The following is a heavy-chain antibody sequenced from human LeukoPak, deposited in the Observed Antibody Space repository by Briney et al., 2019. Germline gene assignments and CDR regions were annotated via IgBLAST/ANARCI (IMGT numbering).Heavy chain of an antibody. CDR2: IRGGGGDT. D-gene: IGHD1-26*01. V-gene: IGHV3-23*01. CDR3: VKDLGRYRNNCFDY. J-gene: IGHJ4*02. CDR1: GFTFSSYA. Sequence: GGSLRLSCAASGFTFSSYAMSWVRQAPEKGGEWVATIRGGGGDTYYADSVKGRFTISREDSKNTLYLQMNSLRAEDTAVYYCVKDLGRYRNNCFDYWGQGTLVTVSS.